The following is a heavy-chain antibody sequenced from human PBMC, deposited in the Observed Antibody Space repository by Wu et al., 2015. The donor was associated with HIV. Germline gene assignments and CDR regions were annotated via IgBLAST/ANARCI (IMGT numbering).Heavy chain of an antibody. V-gene: IGHV1-18*01. D-gene: IGHD3-9*01. Sequence: QVQLMQSEAEVKKSGASVKVSCKASGYTFRNYGINWVRQAPGHGLEWMGWIDTHNRETEYSQKFRGRVTLTTDTAATTAYLEMRSLRSDDTAVYFCARDLARYFDTDNVAYQYGMDVWGQGP. CDR3: ARDLARYFDTDNVAYQYGMDV. CDR2: IDTHNRET. CDR1: GYTFRNYG. J-gene: IGHJ6*02.